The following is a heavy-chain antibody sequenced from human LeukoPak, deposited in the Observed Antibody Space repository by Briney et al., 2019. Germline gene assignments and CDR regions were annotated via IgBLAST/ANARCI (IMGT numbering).Heavy chain of an antibody. CDR1: GFTFSSYA. CDR3: AKGLAPGNAFDI. J-gene: IGHJ3*02. Sequence: GGSLRLSCAASGFTFSSYAMSWVRQAPGKGLEWVSAISGSGGSTYYADSVKGRFTISRDNSKNTLYLQMNSLRAKDTAVYYCAKGLAPGNAFDIWGQGTMVTVSS. CDR2: ISGSGGST. V-gene: IGHV3-23*01.